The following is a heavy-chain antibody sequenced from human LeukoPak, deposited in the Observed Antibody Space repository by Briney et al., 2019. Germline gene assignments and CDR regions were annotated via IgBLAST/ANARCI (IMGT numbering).Heavy chain of an antibody. Sequence: GPSLSPSRAAAAFTFSSYAMSSGSHHPGKGLEWVSAISGCGGSTYYADSVKGRFTISRDNSKNTLYLQMNSLRAEDTAVYYCADIVVVVAATRTWGQGTLVTVSS. CDR1: AFTFSSYA. V-gene: IGHV3-23*01. CDR3: ADIVVVVAATRT. CDR2: ISGCGGST. J-gene: IGHJ4*02. D-gene: IGHD2-15*01.